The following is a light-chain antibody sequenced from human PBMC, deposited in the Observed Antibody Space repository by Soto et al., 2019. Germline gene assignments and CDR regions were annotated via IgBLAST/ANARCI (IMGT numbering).Light chain of an antibody. Sequence: PGERATLSCRASQSVSSSYLTWYQQKPGQAPRLLIYGASTRATSIPARFSGSGSGTDFTLTISSLQPEDFAVYYCQQDYNLPPLTFGGGTKVEIK. CDR2: GAS. J-gene: IGKJ4*01. CDR1: QSVSSSY. CDR3: QQDYNLPPLT. V-gene: IGKV3D-7*01.